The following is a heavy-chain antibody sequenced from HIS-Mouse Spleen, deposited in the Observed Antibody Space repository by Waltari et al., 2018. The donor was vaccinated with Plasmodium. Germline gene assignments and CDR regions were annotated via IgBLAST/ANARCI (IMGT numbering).Heavy chain of an antibody. CDR2: INSEGSST. D-gene: IGHD3-3*01. V-gene: IGHV3-74*01. CDR1: GFTFSSYW. J-gene: IGHJ4*02. Sequence: EVQLVESGGGLVQPGGSLRLSCAASGFTFSSYWMHWVRQAPGKGLGWVSRINSEGSSTSYADSVKGRFTISRDNAKNTLYLQMNSLRAEDTAVYYCARVGDFWSGYCNDYWGQGTLVTVSS. CDR3: ARVGDFWSGYCNDY.